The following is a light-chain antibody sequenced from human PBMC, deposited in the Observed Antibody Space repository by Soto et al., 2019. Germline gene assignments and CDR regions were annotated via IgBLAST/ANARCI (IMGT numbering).Light chain of an antibody. V-gene: IGLV1-51*02. CDR1: SSNIGNNY. J-gene: IGLJ2*01. Sequence: QSVLTQPPSVSAAPGQKVTISCSGSSSNIGNNYVSWYQQLPGAAPKLLIYENYERPSGIPDRFSGSKSGTSATLDITGLQTGDEADYYCGAWDNSLTGGVFDGGTKLTVL. CDR3: GAWDNSLTGGV. CDR2: ENY.